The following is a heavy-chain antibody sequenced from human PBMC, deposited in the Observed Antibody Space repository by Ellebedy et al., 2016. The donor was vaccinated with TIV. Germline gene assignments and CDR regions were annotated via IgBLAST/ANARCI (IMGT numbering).Heavy chain of an antibody. CDR1: GFTFSSYG. Sequence: PGGSLRLSCAASGFTFSSYGMHWVRQAPGKGPEWVAVIWYDGSNKYYADSVKGRFTISRDNSKNTLYLQMNSLRAEDTAVYYCARDPYNYGYFDYWGQGTLVTVSS. J-gene: IGHJ4*02. CDR2: IWYDGSNK. CDR3: ARDPYNYGYFDY. V-gene: IGHV3-33*01. D-gene: IGHD5-18*01.